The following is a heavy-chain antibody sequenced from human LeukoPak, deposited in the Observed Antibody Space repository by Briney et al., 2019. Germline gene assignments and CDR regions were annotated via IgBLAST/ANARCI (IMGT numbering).Heavy chain of an antibody. Sequence: GGSLRLSCAASGFTFSSYSMNWVRQAPGKGLEWVSSISSSSSYIYYADSVKGRFTISRDNAKNSLYLQMNSPRGEDTAVYYCAREMVRGVNEADWGQGTLVTVSS. D-gene: IGHD3-10*01. V-gene: IGHV3-21*01. CDR3: AREMVRGVNEAD. CDR2: ISSSSSYI. CDR1: GFTFSSYS. J-gene: IGHJ4*02.